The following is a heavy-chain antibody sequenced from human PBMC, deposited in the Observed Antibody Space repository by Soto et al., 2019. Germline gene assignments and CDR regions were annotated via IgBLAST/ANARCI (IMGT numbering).Heavy chain of an antibody. CDR2: IYYSGST. V-gene: IGHV4-31*03. CDR3: ARVIDVGYSYGYYFDY. CDR1: GGSISSGGYY. J-gene: IGHJ4*02. Sequence: QVQLQESGPGLVKPSQTLSLTCTVSGGSISSGGYYWSWFRQPPGKGLGWIGYIYYSGSTYYNPSLKSRVTISVDTSKNQFSLKLSSVTAADTAVYYCARVIDVGYSYGYYFDYWGQGTLVTVSS. D-gene: IGHD5-18*01.